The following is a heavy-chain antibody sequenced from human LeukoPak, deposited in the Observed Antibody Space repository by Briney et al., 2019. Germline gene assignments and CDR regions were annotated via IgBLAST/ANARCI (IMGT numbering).Heavy chain of an antibody. CDR1: GGSISSSSYY. CDR2: IYYSGST. J-gene: IGHJ4*02. V-gene: IGHV4-39*07. D-gene: IGHD4-17*01. CDR3: ATRLYGDYRFDY. Sequence: PSETLSLTCTVSGGSISSSSYYWGWIRQPPGKGPEWIGSIYYSGSTYYNPSLKSRVTISVDTSKNQFSLKLSSVTAADTAVYYCATRLYGDYRFDYWGQGTLVTVSS.